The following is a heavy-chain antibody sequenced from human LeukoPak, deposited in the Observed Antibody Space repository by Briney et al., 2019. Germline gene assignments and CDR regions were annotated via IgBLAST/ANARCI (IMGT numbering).Heavy chain of an antibody. V-gene: IGHV3-7*01. CDR1: GFTFSSYW. CDR3: ARVGARGYSSGWSDY. D-gene: IGHD6-19*01. CDR2: IKQDGSEK. Sequence: GGSLRLSCAASGFTFSSYWMSWVRQAPGKGLEWVANIKQDGSEKYYVDCVKGRFTISRDNAKNSLYLQMNSLRAEDTAVYYCARVGARGYSSGWSDYWGQGTLVTVSS. J-gene: IGHJ4*02.